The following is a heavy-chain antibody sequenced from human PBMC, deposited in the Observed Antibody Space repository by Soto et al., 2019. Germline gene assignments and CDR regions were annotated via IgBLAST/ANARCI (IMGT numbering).Heavy chain of an antibody. CDR2: IYYSGST. CDR1: GGSISSGNYY. V-gene: IGHV4-31*03. Sequence: SEALSLTCTVSGGSISSGNYYWSWIRQHPGKGLEWIGYIYYSGSTYYNPSLKSRVTISVDTSKNQFSLKLSSVTAADTAVYYCARVGYCTNGVCYTPSDYWGQGTLVTVS. J-gene: IGHJ4*02. CDR3: ARVGYCTNGVCYTPSDY. D-gene: IGHD2-8*01.